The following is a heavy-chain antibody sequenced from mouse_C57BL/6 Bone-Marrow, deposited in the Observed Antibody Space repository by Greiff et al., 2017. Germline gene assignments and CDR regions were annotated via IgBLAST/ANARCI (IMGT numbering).Heavy chain of an antibody. CDR3: AREPHYYGRSYDWYFDV. CDR2: INPNNGGT. J-gene: IGHJ1*03. D-gene: IGHD1-1*01. Sequence: EVQLQQSGPELVKPGASVKISCKASGYTFTDYYMNWVKQSHGKSLEWIGDINPNNGGTSYNQKFKGKATLTVDKSSSTAYMELRSLTSEDSAVYYCAREPHYYGRSYDWYFDVWGKGTTVTVSS. CDR1: GYTFTDYY. V-gene: IGHV1-26*01.